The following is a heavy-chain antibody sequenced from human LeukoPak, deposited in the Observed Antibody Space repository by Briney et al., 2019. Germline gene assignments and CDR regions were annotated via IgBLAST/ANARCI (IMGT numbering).Heavy chain of an antibody. CDR1: GYTFTSYD. V-gene: IGHV1-8*01. D-gene: IGHD3-10*01. J-gene: IGHJ4*02. CDR3: ARGARRVVRGVISYYFDY. CDR2: MNPNSGNT. Sequence: ASVKVSCKASGYTFTSYDINWVRQATGQGLEWMGWMNPNSGNTGYAQKFQGRVTMTRNTSISTDYMELSSLRSEDTAVYYCARGARRVVRGVISYYFDYWGQGTLVTVSS.